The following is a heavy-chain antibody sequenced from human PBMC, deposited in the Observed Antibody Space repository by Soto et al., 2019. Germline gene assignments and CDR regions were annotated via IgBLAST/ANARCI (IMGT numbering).Heavy chain of an antibody. CDR2: VSGSGDST. J-gene: IGHJ4*02. CDR3: AKGGKRYCPGWTQDY. D-gene: IGHD1-1*01. CDR1: AFTFSSYA. V-gene: IGHV3-23*01. Sequence: EVQLLESGGGLAQPGGSLRLSCAASAFTFSSYAMSWVRQAPGKGLEWVSAVSGSGDSTYYADSVKGRFTISRDNSKNRRSLQMSSLRAEDTAVYYCAKGGKRYCPGWTQDYWGQGTLVTDSS.